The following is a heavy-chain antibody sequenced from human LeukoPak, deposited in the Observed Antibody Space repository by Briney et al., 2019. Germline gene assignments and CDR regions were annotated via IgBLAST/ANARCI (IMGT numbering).Heavy chain of an antibody. CDR2: INPSGGST. V-gene: IGHV1-46*01. D-gene: IGHD3-22*01. J-gene: IGHJ2*01. CDR1: GYTFTSYY. Sequence: ASVKVSCKASGYTFTSYYMHWVRQAPGQGLEWMGIINPSGGSTSYTQKFQGRVTMTRDTSTSTVYMELSSLRSEDTAVYYCARSPYYDSSGYYGSPDWYFDLWGRGTLVTVSS. CDR3: ARSPYYDSSGYYGSPDWYFDL.